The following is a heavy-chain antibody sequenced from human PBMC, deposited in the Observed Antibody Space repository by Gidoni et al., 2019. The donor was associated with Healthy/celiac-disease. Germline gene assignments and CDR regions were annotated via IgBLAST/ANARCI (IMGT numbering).Heavy chain of an antibody. V-gene: IGHV3-30*04. CDR2: ISYEGSNK. D-gene: IGHD1-26*01. CDR1: GFTSSRYA. CDR3: ARVTSGREPPLPPDY. J-gene: IGHJ4*02. Sequence: QVQLVESGGGVVQPGRSLRLSCAASGFTSSRYAMHWVRQAPGKGLELVAVISYEGSNKYYADSVKGLFTISRDNSKNTLYLQMNSLRAEDTAVYYCARVTSGREPPLPPDYWGQGTLVTVSS.